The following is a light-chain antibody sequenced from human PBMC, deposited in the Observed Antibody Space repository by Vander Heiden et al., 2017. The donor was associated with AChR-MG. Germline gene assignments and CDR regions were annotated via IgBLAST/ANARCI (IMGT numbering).Light chain of an antibody. CDR1: SSNIGSNT. V-gene: IGLV1-44*01. CDR2: SNK. CDR3: AAWDDSLNGV. J-gene: IGLJ3*02. Sequence: QSVLTQPPSASGTPGQRVPISCSGSSSNIGSNTVNWYQQLPGTAPKLLIYSNKQRPSGGPDRFAGSKSGTSASLAISGLQSEEEADYYCAAWDDSLNGVFGGGTKLTVL.